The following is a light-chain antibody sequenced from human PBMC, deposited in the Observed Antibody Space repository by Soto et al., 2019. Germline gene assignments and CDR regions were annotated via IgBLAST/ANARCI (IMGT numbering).Light chain of an antibody. CDR2: KAS. CDR3: QQYNYYWT. J-gene: IGKJ1*01. Sequence: DIQMTQSPSTLSASVGDRVTISCRASQSVSNWLAWYQPKPGKAPKLLIYKASSLESGVPSRFSGSGSGTEFTLTISSLQPDDFATYYCQQYNYYWTFGQGTKVEIK. V-gene: IGKV1-5*03. CDR1: QSVSNW.